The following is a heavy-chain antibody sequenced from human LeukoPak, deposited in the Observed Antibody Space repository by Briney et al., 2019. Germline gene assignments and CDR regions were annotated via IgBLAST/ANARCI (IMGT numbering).Heavy chain of an antibody. Sequence: GGSLRLSCAASGFTVSSNYMSWVRQAPGKGLEWVSVIYSGGSTYYAGSVKGSFTISRDNSKNTLYLQMNSLRAEDTAVYYCARGTSDIVATNWGQGTLVTISS. CDR2: IYSGGST. CDR1: GFTVSSNY. D-gene: IGHD5-12*01. CDR3: ARGTSDIVATN. J-gene: IGHJ4*02. V-gene: IGHV3-66*01.